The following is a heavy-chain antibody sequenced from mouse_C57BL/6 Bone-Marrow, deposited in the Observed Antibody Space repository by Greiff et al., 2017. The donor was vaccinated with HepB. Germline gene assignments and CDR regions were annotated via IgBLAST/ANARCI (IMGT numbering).Heavy chain of an antibody. D-gene: IGHD1-1*01. CDR1: GYTFTSYW. CDR2: IYPGSGST. Sequence: HVQLQQPGAELVKPGASVKMSCKASGYTFTSYWITWVKQRPGQGLEWIGDIYPGSGSTNYNEKFKSKATLTVDTSSSTAYMQLSSLTSEDSAVYYCARSLIYYYGSSYYAMDYWGQGTSVTVSS. J-gene: IGHJ4*01. CDR3: ARSLIYYYGSSYYAMDY. V-gene: IGHV1-55*01.